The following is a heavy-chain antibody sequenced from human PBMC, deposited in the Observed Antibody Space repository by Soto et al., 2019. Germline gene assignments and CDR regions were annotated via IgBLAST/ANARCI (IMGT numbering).Heavy chain of an antibody. V-gene: IGHV3-66*04. CDR3: ARHLWSDY. Sequence: GXSLILSCAASGFTVNTNYMSCVRQAPWKGLERVSVIYSGGSTYYADSVKGRFTISRDNSKNTVYLQMYSLSAEDTAIYYCARHLWSDYWGQGTLVTVSS. CDR2: IYSGGST. CDR1: GFTVNTNY. D-gene: IGHD3-3*01. J-gene: IGHJ4*02.